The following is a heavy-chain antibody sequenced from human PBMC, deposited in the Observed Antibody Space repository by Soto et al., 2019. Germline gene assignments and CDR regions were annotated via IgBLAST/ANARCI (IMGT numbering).Heavy chain of an antibody. Sequence: SETLSLTCTVSGGSISSSSYYWGWIRQPPGKGLEWIGSIYYSGSTYYNPSLKSRVTISVDTSKNQFSLKLSSVTAADTAVYYCARGFGFGVVIIRKNNWFDPWGQGTLVTVSS. CDR2: IYYSGST. D-gene: IGHD3-3*01. V-gene: IGHV4-39*01. CDR1: GGSISSSSYY. CDR3: ARGFGFGVVIIRKNNWFDP. J-gene: IGHJ5*02.